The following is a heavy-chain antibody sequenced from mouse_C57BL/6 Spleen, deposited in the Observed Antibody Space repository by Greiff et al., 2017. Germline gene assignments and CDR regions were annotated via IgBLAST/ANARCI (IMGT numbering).Heavy chain of an antibody. V-gene: IGHV1-42*01. CDR2: INPSTGGT. J-gene: IGHJ2*01. Sequence: VQLQQSGPELVKPGASVKISCKASGYSFTGYYMNWVKQSPEKSLEWIGEINPSTGGTTYNQKVKAKATLTVDKSSSTAYMQLKSLTSEDSAVYYCARYRNWDYFDYWGQGTTLTVSS. D-gene: IGHD2-5*01. CDR1: GYSFTGYY. CDR3: ARYRNWDYFDY.